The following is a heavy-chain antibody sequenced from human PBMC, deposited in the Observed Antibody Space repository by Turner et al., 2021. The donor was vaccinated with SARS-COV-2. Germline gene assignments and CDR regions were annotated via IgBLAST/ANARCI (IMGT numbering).Heavy chain of an antibody. V-gene: IGHV3-53*01. D-gene: IGHD6-19*01. CDR2: TYSGGST. Sequence: EVQLVESGGGLIQPGGSLRLSCAASGFTVSSNYMSLVRQAPGKGLEWVSVTYSGGSTYYADSVKGRFTISRDNSKNTLYLQMNSLRAEDTAVHYCARGYSSGWYQSGAFDIWGQGTMVTVSS. CDR3: ARGYSSGWYQSGAFDI. J-gene: IGHJ3*02. CDR1: GFTVSSNY.